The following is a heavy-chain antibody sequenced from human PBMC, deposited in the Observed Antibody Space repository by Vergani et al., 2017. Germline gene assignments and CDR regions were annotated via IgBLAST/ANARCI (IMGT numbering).Heavy chain of an antibody. D-gene: IGHD1-26*01. J-gene: IGHJ4*02. CDR3: ARSLPSGSNSDY. CDR2: IYYSGST. V-gene: IGHV4-38-2*01. CDR1: GYSISSGYY. Sequence: QVQLQESGPGLVKPSETLSLTCAVSGYSISSGYYWGWIRQPPGKGLEWIGSIYYSGSTYYNPSLKSRVTISVDTSKNQFSLKLSSVTAADTAVYYCARSLPSGSNSDYWGQGTLVTVSS.